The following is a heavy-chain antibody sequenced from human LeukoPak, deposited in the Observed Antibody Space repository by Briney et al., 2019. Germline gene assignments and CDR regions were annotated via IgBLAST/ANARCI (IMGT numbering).Heavy chain of an antibody. Sequence: SETLSLTCTVSGGSVSSGSYYWSWIRQPPGKGLEWIGYIYYSGSTNYNPSLKSRVTISVDTSKNQFSLKLSSVTAADTAVYYCARATQDIVATDAFGIWGQGTMVTVSS. CDR1: GGSVSSGSYY. CDR2: IYYSGST. V-gene: IGHV4-61*01. J-gene: IGHJ3*02. D-gene: IGHD5-12*01. CDR3: ARATQDIVATDAFGI.